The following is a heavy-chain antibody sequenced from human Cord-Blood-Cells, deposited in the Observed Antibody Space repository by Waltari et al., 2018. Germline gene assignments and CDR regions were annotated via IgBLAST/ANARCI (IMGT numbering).Heavy chain of an antibody. V-gene: IGHV5-51*01. CDR3: ARHSSPYYYYYGMDV. CDR1: GYSFTSYW. Sequence: EVQLVQSGAEVKKPGESLKISRKGSGYSFTSYWIGWVRHMPGKGLEWMGIIYPGDSDTRYSPSFQGQVTISADKSISTAYLQWSSLKASDTAMYYCARHSSPYYYYYGMDVWGQGTTVTVSS. J-gene: IGHJ6*02. D-gene: IGHD6-19*01. CDR2: IYPGDSDT.